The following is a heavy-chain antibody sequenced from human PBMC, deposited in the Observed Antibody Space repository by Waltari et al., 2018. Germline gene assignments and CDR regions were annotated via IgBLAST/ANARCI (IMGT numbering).Heavy chain of an antibody. CDR1: GGSISSSSYY. J-gene: IGHJ6*02. CDR2: IYYSGST. V-gene: IGHV4-39*07. Sequence: QLQLQESGPGLVKPSETLSLTCTVSGGSISSSSYYWGWIRQPPGKGLEWIGSIYYSGSTYYNPSLKSRVTISVDTSKNQFSLKLSSVTAADTAVYYCARDTGGYSCYYYYYYYGMDVWGQGTTVTVSS. CDR3: ARDTGGYSCYYYYYYYGMDV. D-gene: IGHD2-15*01.